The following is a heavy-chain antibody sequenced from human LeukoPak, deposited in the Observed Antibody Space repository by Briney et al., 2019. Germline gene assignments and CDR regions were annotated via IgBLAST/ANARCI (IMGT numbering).Heavy chain of an antibody. CDR1: GYTFTGYY. V-gene: IGHV1-2*06. J-gene: IGHJ5*02. D-gene: IGHD5-12*01. CDR2: INPSSGGT. CDR3: ARELYSLLAVNWFDP. Sequence: VASVTVSCTASGYTFTGYYMHWVRQAPGQGLEWMGRINPSSGGTNYAQKFQGRVTMTRDTSITTACMELSRLGSDDTAVYYCARELYSLLAVNWFDPWGQGTLVTVSS.